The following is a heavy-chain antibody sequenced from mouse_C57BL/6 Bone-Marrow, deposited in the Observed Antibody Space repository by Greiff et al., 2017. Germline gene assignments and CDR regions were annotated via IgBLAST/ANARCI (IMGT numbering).Heavy chain of an antibody. V-gene: IGHV1-72*01. CDR3: ARIDYYGSSYAMDY. CDR2: IDPNSGGT. CDR1: GYTFTSYW. D-gene: IGHD1-1*01. J-gene: IGHJ4*01. Sequence: VKQSCKASGYTFTSYWMHWVKQRPGRGLEWIGRIDPNSGGTKYNEKFKSKATLTVDKPSSTAYMQLSSLTSEDSAVYYCARIDYYGSSYAMDYWGQGTSVTVSS.